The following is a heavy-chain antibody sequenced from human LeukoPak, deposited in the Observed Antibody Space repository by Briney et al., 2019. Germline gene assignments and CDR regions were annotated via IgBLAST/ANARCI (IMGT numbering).Heavy chain of an antibody. CDR3: ASPRLAYCGGDCYPYAFDI. CDR1: GFTFSDSY. V-gene: IGHV3-11*01. CDR2: ISTSGSAR. Sequence: GGSLRLSCAASGFTFSDSYMSWIRQAPGKGLEWVSYISTSGSARHYADSVKGRFTISRDNAKNSLYLQMNSLRAEDTAVYYCASPRLAYCGGDCYPYAFDIWGQGTMVTVSS. D-gene: IGHD2-21*02. J-gene: IGHJ3*02.